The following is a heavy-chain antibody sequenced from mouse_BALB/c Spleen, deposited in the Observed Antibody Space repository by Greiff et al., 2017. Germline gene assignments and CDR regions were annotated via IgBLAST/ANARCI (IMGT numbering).Heavy chain of an antibody. Sequence: EVKLMESGGGLVQPGGSLKLSCAASGFDFSRYWMSWVRQAPGKGLEWIGEINPDSSTINYTPSLKDKFIISRDNAKNTLYLQMSKVRSEDTALYYCAREYGNYGYWYFDVWGAGTTVTVSS. V-gene: IGHV4-1*02. J-gene: IGHJ1*01. D-gene: IGHD2-10*02. CDR2: INPDSSTI. CDR1: GFDFSRYW. CDR3: AREYGNYGYWYFDV.